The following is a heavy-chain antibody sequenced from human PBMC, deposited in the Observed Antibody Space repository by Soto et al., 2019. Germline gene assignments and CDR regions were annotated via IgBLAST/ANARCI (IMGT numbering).Heavy chain of an antibody. V-gene: IGHV3-23*01. CDR3: VKGGPQTNIVLDH. CDR1: GLSLSNIA. J-gene: IGHJ4*02. D-gene: IGHD3-16*02. Sequence: EVQLLESGGGLVQPGGSLRLSCAASGLSLSNIAMNWVRQAPGQGLMWVSAISGVDDTTWYAESVKGRFTISRDKSTNTLFLHMNGLRVEDAAIYYCVKGGPQTNIVLDHWGQGARVTVSS. CDR2: ISGVDDTT.